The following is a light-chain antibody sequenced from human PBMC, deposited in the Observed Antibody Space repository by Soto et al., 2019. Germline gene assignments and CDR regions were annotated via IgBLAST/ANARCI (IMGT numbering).Light chain of an antibody. Sequence: QSALTQPASVSGSPGQSITISCTGTSSDVGGYNYVSWYQLHPGKAPKLMIYDVSNRPSGVSNRFSRSKSGNTASLTISGLQAEDEADYYCSSYTSSSTYVVFGGGTKVTVL. J-gene: IGLJ2*01. V-gene: IGLV2-14*01. CDR2: DVS. CDR1: SSDVGGYNY. CDR3: SSYTSSSTYVV.